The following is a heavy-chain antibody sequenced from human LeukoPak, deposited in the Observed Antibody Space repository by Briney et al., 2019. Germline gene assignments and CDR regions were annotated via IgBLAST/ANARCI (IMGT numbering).Heavy chain of an antibody. V-gene: IGHV3-73*01. D-gene: IGHD2-2*01. CDR3: TRRGWCSSTSCYRFDP. CDR2: IRSKANSYAT. CDR1: GFTFSSSA. J-gene: IGHJ5*02. Sequence: PGGSLRLSCAASGFTFSSSAMHWVRQASGKGLEWVGRIRSKANSYATAYAASVKGRFTISRDDSKNTAYLQMNSLKTEDTAVYYCTRRGWCSSTSCYRFDPWGQGTLVTVSS.